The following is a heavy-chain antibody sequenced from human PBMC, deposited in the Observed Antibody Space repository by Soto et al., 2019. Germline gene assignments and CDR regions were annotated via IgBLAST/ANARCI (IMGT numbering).Heavy chain of an antibody. CDR3: ARELYCSGVSCPRGYPYYYYGMDV. J-gene: IGHJ6*02. Sequence: GESLKISCKGSGYSFTSYWISWVRQMPGKGLEWMGRIDPSDSYTNYSPSFQGHVTISADKSISTAYLQWSSLKASDTAMYYCARELYCSGVSCPRGYPYYYYGMDVWGQGTTVTVSS. CDR1: GYSFTSYW. V-gene: IGHV5-10-1*01. D-gene: IGHD2-15*01. CDR2: IDPSDSYT.